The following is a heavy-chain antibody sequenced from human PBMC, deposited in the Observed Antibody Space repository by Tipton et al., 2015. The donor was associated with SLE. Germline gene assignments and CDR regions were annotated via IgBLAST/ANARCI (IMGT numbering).Heavy chain of an antibody. CDR2: IRRSGGHT. J-gene: IGHJ1*01. V-gene: IGHV3-23*01. Sequence: SLRLSCAASGFTFSSYAMRWVRQAPGKGLEWVSAIRRSGGHTYYADSVKGRFVISRDNSKNTLSLQMNSLRVEDTAVCICARDLEAIVWSVGIRGQ. CDR1: GFTFSSYA. CDR3: ARDLEAIVWSVGI. D-gene: IGHD1-26*01.